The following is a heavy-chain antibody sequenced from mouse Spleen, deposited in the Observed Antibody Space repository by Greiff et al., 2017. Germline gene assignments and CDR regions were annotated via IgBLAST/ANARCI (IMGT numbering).Heavy chain of an antibody. J-gene: IGHJ1*01. D-gene: IGHD1-1*01. CDR2: ISSGSSTI. CDR1: GFTFSDYG. V-gene: IGHV5-17*01. Sequence: EVKLMESGGGLVKPGGSLKLSCAASGFTFSDYGMHWVRQAPEKGLEWVAYISSGSSTIYYADTVKGRFTISRDNAKNTLFLQMTSLRSEDTAMYYCGGLTVVPHWYFDVWGAGTTVTVSS. CDR3: GGLTVVPHWYFDV.